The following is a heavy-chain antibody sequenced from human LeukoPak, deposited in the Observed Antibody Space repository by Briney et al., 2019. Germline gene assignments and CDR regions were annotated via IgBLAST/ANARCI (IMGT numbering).Heavy chain of an antibody. Sequence: GSLRLSCAASGFTFSSYSMNWVRQAPGKGLEWIGYINYSGSTNYNPSLKSRVTISVDTSKNQFSLKLSSVTAADTAVYYCARYYDSSGYHFDYWGQGTLVTVSS. CDR3: ARYYDSSGYHFDY. CDR2: INYSGST. CDR1: GFTFSSYS. D-gene: IGHD3-22*01. J-gene: IGHJ4*02. V-gene: IGHV4-59*12.